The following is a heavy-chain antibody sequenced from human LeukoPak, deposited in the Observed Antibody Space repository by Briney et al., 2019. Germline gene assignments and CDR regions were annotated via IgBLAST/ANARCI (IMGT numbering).Heavy chain of an antibody. J-gene: IGHJ4*02. CDR2: ISGSGGST. CDR3: AKDPLIVVVPAAMEYFDY. V-gene: IGHV3-23*01. D-gene: IGHD2-2*01. Sequence: GGSVRLSCAASGFTFSSYAMSWVRQAPGKGLEWVSAISGSGGSTYYADSVKGRFTISSDNSKNTLYLQMNSLRAEDTAVYYCAKDPLIVVVPAAMEYFDYWGQGTLVTVSS. CDR1: GFTFSSYA.